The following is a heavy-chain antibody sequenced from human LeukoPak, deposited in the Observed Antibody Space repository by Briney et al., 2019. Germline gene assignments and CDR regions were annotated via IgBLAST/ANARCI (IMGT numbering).Heavy chain of an antibody. CDR3: ARKGGQCSGGTCYYEY. CDR1: GFTFSTSD. J-gene: IGHJ4*02. V-gene: IGHV3-64*01. D-gene: IGHD2-15*01. CDR2: ISSNGGST. Sequence: PGGSLRLSCAASGFTFSTSDMHWVRQAPGRGLEYVSAISSNGGSTYYANSVKDRFTISRGNSKNTLFLQMDSLRIEDTAVYYCARKGGQCSGGTCYYEYWGQGTLVTVSS.